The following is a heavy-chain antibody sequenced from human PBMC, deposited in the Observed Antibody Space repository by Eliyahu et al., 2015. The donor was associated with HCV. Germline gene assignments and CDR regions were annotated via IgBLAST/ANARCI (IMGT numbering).Heavy chain of an antibody. D-gene: IGHD2-2*01. Sequence: QLQLQESGPGLVKPSETLSLTCTVSGGSISSSSYYWGWIRPPPGKGLEWIGSIYYSGSTYSNPSLKSRVTISVDTSKNQFSLKLSSVTAADTAVYYCARHGPYQLLEFDWFDPWGQGTLVTVSS. CDR1: GGSISSSSYY. J-gene: IGHJ5*02. V-gene: IGHV4-39*01. CDR3: ARHGPYQLLEFDWFDP. CDR2: IYYSGST.